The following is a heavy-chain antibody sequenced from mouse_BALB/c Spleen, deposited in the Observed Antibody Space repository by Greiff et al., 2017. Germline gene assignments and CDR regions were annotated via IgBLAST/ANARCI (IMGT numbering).Heavy chain of an antibody. CDR2: ISYSGST. D-gene: IGHD2-14*01. V-gene: IGHV3-2*02. CDR3: ASAYYGYDGRDYYAMDY. Sequence: EVKLQESGPGLVKPSQSLSLTCTVTGYSITSDYAWNWIRQFPGNKLEWMGYISYSGSTSYNPSLKSRISITRDTSKNQFFLQLNSVTTEDTATYYCASAYYGYDGRDYYAMDYWGQGTSVTVSS. J-gene: IGHJ4*01. CDR1: GYSITSDYA.